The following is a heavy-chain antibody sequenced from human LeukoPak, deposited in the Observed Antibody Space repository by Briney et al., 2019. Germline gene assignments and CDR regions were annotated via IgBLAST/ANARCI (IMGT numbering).Heavy chain of an antibody. Sequence: ASVKVSCKASGYTFTSYDINWVRQATGQGLEWMGWMNPNSGNTGYAQKFQGRVTMTRNTSISTAYMELSSLRSEDTAVYYCARWFVRTTVTTNYYYYGVDVWGQGTTVTVSS. J-gene: IGHJ6*02. CDR2: MNPNSGNT. V-gene: IGHV1-8*01. CDR3: ARWFVRTTVTTNYYYYGVDV. D-gene: IGHD4-17*01. CDR1: GYTFTSYD.